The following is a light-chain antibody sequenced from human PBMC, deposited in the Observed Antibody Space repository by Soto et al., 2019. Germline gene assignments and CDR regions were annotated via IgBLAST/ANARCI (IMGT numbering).Light chain of an antibody. CDR3: QQYNKWPPYT. CDR2: GAS. CDR1: QTVSRN. Sequence: EIVMTQSPATLSVSPGERATLSCRASQTVSRNLGWYQQKPGQAPRLLIYGASTRATGIPARFSGSGSGTEFTLTISSLQSEDFAVDYCQQYNKWPPYTFGQGTKVEIK. J-gene: IGKJ2*01. V-gene: IGKV3-15*01.